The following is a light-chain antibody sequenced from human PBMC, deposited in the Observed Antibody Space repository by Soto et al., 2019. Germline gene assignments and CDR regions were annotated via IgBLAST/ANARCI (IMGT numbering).Light chain of an antibody. Sequence: DIVMTQSPDSLAVSLGERATINCKSSQSVLYNSNNKNYLAWYQQKPGQAPRLLIYDASNRATGIPARFSGSGSGTDFTLTISSLEPEDFAVYYCQQRSSWLRTFGQGTRLEIK. CDR2: DAS. CDR3: QQRSSWLRT. CDR1: QSVLYNSNNKNY. V-gene: IGKV4-1*01. J-gene: IGKJ5*01.